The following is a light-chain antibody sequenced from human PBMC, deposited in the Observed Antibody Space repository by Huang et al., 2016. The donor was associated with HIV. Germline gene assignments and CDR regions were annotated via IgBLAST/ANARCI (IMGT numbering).Light chain of an antibody. CDR1: QGISES. Sequence: GDRVTITCRASQGISESLAWYQQKPGKVPKLLIYAASTLQSGVPSRFSGSGFGPDFTLTISSLQPEDVASYYCQKYNSAPWTFGQGTRVEIK. CDR2: AAS. CDR3: QKYNSAPWT. J-gene: IGKJ1*01. V-gene: IGKV1-27*01.